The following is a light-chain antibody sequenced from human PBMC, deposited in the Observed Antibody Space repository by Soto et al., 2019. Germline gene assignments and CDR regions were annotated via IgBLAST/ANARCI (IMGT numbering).Light chain of an antibody. CDR1: QSISSR. Sequence: DIQMTQSPSTLSASVGDRVIITCRASQSISSRLAWYQQKPGQAPKFLIYKASSLESGVPSRFSGSGSGTEFTLTISSLQPDDFATYYCEQYDSYPITFGPWTKVDIK. J-gene: IGKJ3*01. CDR2: KAS. CDR3: EQYDSYPIT. V-gene: IGKV1-5*03.